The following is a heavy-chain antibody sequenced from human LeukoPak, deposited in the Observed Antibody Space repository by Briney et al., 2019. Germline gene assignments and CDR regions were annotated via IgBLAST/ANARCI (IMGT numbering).Heavy chain of an antibody. CDR2: INPNSGDT. V-gene: IGHV1-2*02. D-gene: IGHD3-9*01. CDR1: GYTFTGYY. J-gene: IGHJ4*02. Sequence: ASVKVSCKASGYTFTGYYMHWVRQAPGQGLEWMGWINPNSGDTKYSQNFQGRVTMSWDTSISTAYMELNRLTSDDTAVYYCARDYDILPGYFSPPDYWGQGTLVTVSS. CDR3: ARDYDILPGYFSPPDY.